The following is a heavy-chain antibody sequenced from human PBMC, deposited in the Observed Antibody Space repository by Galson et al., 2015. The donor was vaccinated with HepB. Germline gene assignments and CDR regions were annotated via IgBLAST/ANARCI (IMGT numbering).Heavy chain of an antibody. J-gene: IGHJ6*02. Sequence: SVKVSCKASGYTFTSYYMHWVRQAPGQGLEWMGIINPSGGSTSYAQKFQGRVTMTRDTSPSTVYMELSSLRSEDTAVYYCASYTAVSGSYYYYYYGMDVWGQGTTVTVSS. V-gene: IGHV1-46*01. CDR1: GYTFTSYY. D-gene: IGHD1-26*01. CDR2: INPSGGST. CDR3: ASYTAVSGSYYYYYYGMDV.